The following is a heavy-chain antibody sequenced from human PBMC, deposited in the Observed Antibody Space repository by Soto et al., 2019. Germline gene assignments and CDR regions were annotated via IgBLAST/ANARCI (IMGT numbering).Heavy chain of an antibody. Sequence: QVQLLQSGAEVKTPGATVKVSCKTSGYIFTNYYMHWVRQAPGQGLEWMGRLTPIDGGTVYAPKFQDRITVTRDMATPAVYMELSSLRFDDTAIYWCARAPRVTPSGDLDYWGQGTLVTVSS. CDR1: GYIFTNYY. CDR3: ARAPRVTPSGDLDY. CDR2: LTPIDGGT. V-gene: IGHV1-46*01. J-gene: IGHJ4*02. D-gene: IGHD2-15*01.